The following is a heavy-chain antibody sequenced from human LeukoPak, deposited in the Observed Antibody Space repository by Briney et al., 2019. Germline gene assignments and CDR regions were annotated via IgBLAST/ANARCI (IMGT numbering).Heavy chain of an antibody. V-gene: IGHV3-33*01. Sequence: PGRSLRLSSAASGFTFRGNGMHGVRQAPGKGLEWVAIIWYDGSKRYYADSVKGRFTISRDNSKNTLFLQMNSLTAEDTAVYYCARDQGTSVTAMVGGHFDYWGPGTLVTVCS. J-gene: IGHJ4*02. CDR1: GFTFRGNG. CDR2: IWYDGSKR. D-gene: IGHD4-17*01. CDR3: ARDQGTSVTAMVGGHFDY.